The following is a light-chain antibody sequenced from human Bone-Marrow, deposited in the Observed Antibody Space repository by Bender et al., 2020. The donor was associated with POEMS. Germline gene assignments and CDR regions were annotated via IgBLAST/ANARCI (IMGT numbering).Light chain of an antibody. Sequence: SYEVTQPPSVSVSPGQTATITCSGSRLGDEYVSWYQQKAGQSPVLVIYQDTKRPPGIPERFSGSNSGNTATLTISGTQAMDEADYYCQAWDSNTVVFGGGTKLTVL. V-gene: IGLV3-1*01. CDR3: QAWDSNTVV. CDR1: RLGDEY. J-gene: IGLJ2*01. CDR2: QDT.